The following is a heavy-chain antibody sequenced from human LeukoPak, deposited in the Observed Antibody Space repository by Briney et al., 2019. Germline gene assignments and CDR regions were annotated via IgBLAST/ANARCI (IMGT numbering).Heavy chain of an antibody. Sequence: GGSLRLSCAASGFTFSNFAMTWVRQAPGKGLEQVSGISGSAGSTNYADSAKGRFTISRDNSKSTLYLQMNNLRVGDTAVYYCAKGSSSRFYYYMAVWGKGTTVTVPS. J-gene: IGHJ6*03. V-gene: IGHV3-23*01. D-gene: IGHD4-17*01. CDR1: GFTFSNFA. CDR3: AKGSSSRFYYYMAV. CDR2: ISGSAGST.